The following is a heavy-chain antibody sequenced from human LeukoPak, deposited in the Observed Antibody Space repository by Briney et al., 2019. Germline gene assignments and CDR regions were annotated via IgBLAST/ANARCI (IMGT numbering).Heavy chain of an antibody. Sequence: SSETLSLTCTVSGGSISSSSYYWGWIRQPPGKGLEWIGSIYYTGSTYYNPSLKSRVTISVDTSKNQFSLKLSSVTAADTAVYYCARAGPPVTMIVVIMVQFDYWGQGNLVTVSS. CDR1: GGSISSSSYY. CDR2: IYYTGST. D-gene: IGHD3-22*01. J-gene: IGHJ4*02. CDR3: ARAGPPVTMIVVIMVQFDY. V-gene: IGHV4-39*07.